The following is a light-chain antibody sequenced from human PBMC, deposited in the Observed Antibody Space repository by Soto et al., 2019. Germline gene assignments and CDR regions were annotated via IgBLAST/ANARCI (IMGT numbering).Light chain of an antibody. CDR3: QHYRTS. CDR1: QGVSSSY. V-gene: IGKV3-20*01. J-gene: IGKJ4*01. Sequence: EIVLTQSPGTLSLSPGERATLSCRASQGVSSSYLAWNQQKPGQPPRLLIYGASSRDTGIPDRFSGSGSGTDFTLTITRREPEDFAVYYCQHYRTSFGGGTKVEIK. CDR2: GAS.